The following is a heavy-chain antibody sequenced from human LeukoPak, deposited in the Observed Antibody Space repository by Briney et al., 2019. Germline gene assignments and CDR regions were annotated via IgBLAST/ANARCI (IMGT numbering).Heavy chain of an antibody. CDR2: IKQDGSER. V-gene: IGHV3-7*01. CDR3: ASQAYSNFDY. J-gene: IGHJ4*02. Sequence: GGSLRLSCAASSFTFITYWMSWVRQAPGKGLEWVANIKQDGSERYYVDSVKGRFTISRDNAKNSLYLQMNNLRVEDTAVYYCASQAYSNFDYWGQGTLVTVSS. D-gene: IGHD4-11*01. CDR1: SFTFITYW.